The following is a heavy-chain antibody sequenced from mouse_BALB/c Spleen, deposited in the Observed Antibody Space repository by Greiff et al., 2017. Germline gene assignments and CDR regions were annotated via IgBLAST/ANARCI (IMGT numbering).Heavy chain of an antibody. J-gene: IGHJ4*01. V-gene: IGHV2-9*02. Sequence: QVQLKQSGPGLVAPSQSLSITCTVSGFSLTSYGVHWVRQPPGKGLEWLGVIWAGGSTNYNSALMSRLSISKDNSKSQVFLKMNSLHTDDTAMYYSARGGVTTGLYYAMDYWGQGTTVTVSA. CDR2: IWAGGST. D-gene: IGHD2-2*01. CDR3: ARGGVTTGLYYAMDY. CDR1: GFSLTSYG.